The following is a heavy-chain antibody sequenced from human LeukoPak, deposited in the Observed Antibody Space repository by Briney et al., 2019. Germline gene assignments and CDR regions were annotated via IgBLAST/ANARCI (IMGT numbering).Heavy chain of an antibody. CDR1: GFTFTAHW. CDR3: VRDETLWTLDW. D-gene: IGHD1-1*01. Sequence: GGSLRLSCTASGFTFTAHWIHWVRQPPGMGLVWVSRINERGTDSMYAESVKGRFTISRDDAKNTVYLQMNSLRAEDTAVYYCVRDETLWTLDWWGQGTLVSVSS. V-gene: IGHV3-74*03. CDR2: INERGTDS. J-gene: IGHJ4*02.